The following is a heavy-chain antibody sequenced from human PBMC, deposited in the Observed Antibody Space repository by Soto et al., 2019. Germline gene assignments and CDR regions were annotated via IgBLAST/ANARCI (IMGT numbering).Heavy chain of an antibody. CDR2: INAGNGNT. D-gene: IGHD2-15*01. V-gene: IGHV1-3*01. CDR1: GYTFTSYA. J-gene: IGHJ4*02. Sequence: QVQLVQSGAEVKKPGASVKVSCKASGYTFTSYAMHWVRQAPGQRLEWMGWINAGNGNTKYSQKFQGRVTITRDTSASTAYMELSSLRSEDTAVYYCARAWTVVVVAASFDYWGQGNLVTVSS. CDR3: ARAWTVVVVAASFDY.